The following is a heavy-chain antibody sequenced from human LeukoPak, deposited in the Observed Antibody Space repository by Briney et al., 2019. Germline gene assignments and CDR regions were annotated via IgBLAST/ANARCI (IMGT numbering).Heavy chain of an antibody. J-gene: IGHJ4*02. V-gene: IGHV1-18*01. D-gene: IGHD3-22*01. CDR2: ISAYNGNT. Sequence: ASVKVSCKASGYTFTNFGISWVRQAPGQGLEWMGWISAYNGNTNYAQKLQGRITMTTDTSTNTAYMELRSLRSDDTAVYYCSRDPYYDSSGYFDYWGQGTLVTVSS. CDR1: GYTFTNFG. CDR3: SRDPYYDSSGYFDY.